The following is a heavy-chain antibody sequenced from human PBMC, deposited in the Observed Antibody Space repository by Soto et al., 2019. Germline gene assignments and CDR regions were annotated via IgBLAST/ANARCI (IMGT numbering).Heavy chain of an antibody. J-gene: IGHJ4*02. CDR2: IYYTGST. Sequence: SETLSLTCSVSCASIRSGGYYWSWLRQSPGKGLEWIGHIYYTGSTFYSPSLKSRLTISLDTSKNQFSLDLRSVTAADTAMYYCARIEMASIKWGRGTLVTVSS. V-gene: IGHV4-31*03. CDR1: CASIRSGGYY. CDR3: ARIEMASIK.